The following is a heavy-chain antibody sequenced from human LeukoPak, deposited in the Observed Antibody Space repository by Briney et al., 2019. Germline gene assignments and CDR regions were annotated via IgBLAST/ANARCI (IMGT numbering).Heavy chain of an antibody. CDR1: GYTFTSYY. J-gene: IGHJ6*02. Sequence: ASVKVSCKASGYTFTSYYMHWVRRAPGQGLEWMGIINPSGGSTSYAQRFQGRVTMTRDTSTSTVYMELSSLRSEDTAVYYCARGGDSSAYYYYYYRMDVWGQGTTVTVSS. CDR3: ARGGDSSAYYYYYYRMDV. D-gene: IGHD3-22*01. V-gene: IGHV1-46*01. CDR2: INPSGGST.